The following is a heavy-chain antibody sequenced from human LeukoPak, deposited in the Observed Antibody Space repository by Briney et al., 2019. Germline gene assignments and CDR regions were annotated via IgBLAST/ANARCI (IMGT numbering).Heavy chain of an antibody. Sequence: SETLSLTCAVYGGSFSGYYWSWIRQPPGKGLEWIGEINHSGSTNYNPSLKSRVTISVDTSKNQFSLKLSSVTAADTAVYYCARGVAAADYWGQGTLVTVSS. V-gene: IGHV4-34*01. CDR1: GGSFSGYY. CDR3: ARGVAAADY. J-gene: IGHJ4*02. CDR2: INHSGST. D-gene: IGHD6-13*01.